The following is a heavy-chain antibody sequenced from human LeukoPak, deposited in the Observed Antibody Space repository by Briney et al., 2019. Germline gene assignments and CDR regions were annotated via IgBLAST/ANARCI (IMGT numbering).Heavy chain of an antibody. CDR1: GYTFTGYY. CDR2: INPSGGST. D-gene: IGHD3-22*01. J-gene: IGHJ4*02. CDR3: ARALYDDSSGYRSVPIDY. Sequence: GASVKVSCKASGYTFTGYYMHWVRQAPGQGLEWMGIINPSGGSTSYAQKFQGRVTMTRDTSTSTVYMELSSLRSEDTAVYYCARALYDDSSGYRSVPIDYWGQGTLVTVSS. V-gene: IGHV1-46*01.